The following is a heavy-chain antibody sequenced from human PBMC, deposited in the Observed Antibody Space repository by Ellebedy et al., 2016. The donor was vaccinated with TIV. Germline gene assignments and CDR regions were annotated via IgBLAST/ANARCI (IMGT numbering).Heavy chain of an antibody. CDR2: INPNGGHT. CDR1: EYTFTNYL. V-gene: IGHV1-46*01. Sequence: ASVKVSCKASEYTFTNYLIHWVRQAPGQGLEWMAKINPNGGHTNCAQTFQGRVTVTRDTSTSTVYMELSSLRSEDTAVYYCARDRRFSGYDGGNWFDPWGQGTLVTVSS. D-gene: IGHD5-12*01. CDR3: ARDRRFSGYDGGNWFDP. J-gene: IGHJ5*02.